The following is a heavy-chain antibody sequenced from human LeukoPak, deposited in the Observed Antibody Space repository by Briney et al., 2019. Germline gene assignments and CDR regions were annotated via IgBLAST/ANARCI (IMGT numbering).Heavy chain of an antibody. CDR3: AREEDSSTIRSSHGMDV. Sequence: GGSLRLSCATSGFTFSIYTVNWVRQAPGKGLERVSCISSGGTYIYNADPVKGRFTISRDNAKNSLYLQMNNLRAEDTAVYYCAREEDSSTIRSSHGMDVWGQGTTVTVSS. V-gene: IGHV3-21*01. CDR1: GFTFSIYT. J-gene: IGHJ6*02. CDR2: ISSGGTYI. D-gene: IGHD6-6*01.